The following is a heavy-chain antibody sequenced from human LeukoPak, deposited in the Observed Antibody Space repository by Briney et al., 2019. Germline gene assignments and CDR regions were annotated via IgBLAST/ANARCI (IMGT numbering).Heavy chain of an antibody. CDR2: IYYSGST. CDR3: ARDGGPSSWYEEGFDY. Sequence: SETLSLTCTVSGGSISSYYWSWIRQPPGKGLEWIGYIYYSGSTNYNPSLKSRVTISVDTSKNQFSLKLSSVIASDTAVYYCARDGGPSSWYEEGFDYWGQGTLVTVSS. J-gene: IGHJ4*02. V-gene: IGHV4-59*01. CDR1: GGSISSYY. D-gene: IGHD6-13*01.